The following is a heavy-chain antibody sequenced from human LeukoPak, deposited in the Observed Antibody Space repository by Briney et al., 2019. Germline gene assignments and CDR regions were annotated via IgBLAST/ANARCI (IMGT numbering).Heavy chain of an antibody. J-gene: IGHJ3*02. D-gene: IGHD4-17*01. V-gene: IGHV4-30-4*07. Sequence: SQTLSLTCAVSGGSISSGGYSWSWIRQPPGKGLEWIGYIYYSGSTYYNPSLKSRVTISVDTSKNQFSLKLSSVTAADTAVYYCAREYGDEPGAFDIWGQGTMVTVSS. CDR2: IYYSGST. CDR1: GGSISSGGYS. CDR3: AREYGDEPGAFDI.